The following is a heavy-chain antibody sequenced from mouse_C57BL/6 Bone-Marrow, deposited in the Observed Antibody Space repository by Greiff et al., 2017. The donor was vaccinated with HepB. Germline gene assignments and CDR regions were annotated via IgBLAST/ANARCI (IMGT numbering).Heavy chain of an antibody. CDR2: IRNKANGYTT. J-gene: IGHJ4*01. CDR3: ARYPPPYSYAMDY. CDR1: GFTFTDYY. D-gene: IGHD2-10*01. V-gene: IGHV7-3*01. Sequence: DVQLVESGGGLVQPGGSLSLSCAASGFTFTDYYMSWVRQPPGKALEWLGFIRNKANGYTTEYSASVKGRFTISRDNSQSILYLQMNALRAEDSATYDCARYPPPYSYAMDYWGQGTSVTVSS.